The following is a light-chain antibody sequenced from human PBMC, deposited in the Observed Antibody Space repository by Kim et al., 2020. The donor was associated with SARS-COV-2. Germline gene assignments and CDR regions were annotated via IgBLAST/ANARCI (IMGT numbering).Light chain of an antibody. CDR2: EDS. Sequence: VSPGPTASITCSGDKLGDKYVCWYQQKPGQSPVRVIYEDSRRPSGIPERFLGSNSGNTATLTISGTQAMDEADYYCQAWDSSTGVFGGGTQLTVL. CDR1: KLGDKY. CDR3: QAWDSSTGV. V-gene: IGLV3-1*01. J-gene: IGLJ3*02.